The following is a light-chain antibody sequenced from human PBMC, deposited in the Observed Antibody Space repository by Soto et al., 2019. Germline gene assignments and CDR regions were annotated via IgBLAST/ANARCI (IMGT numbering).Light chain of an antibody. CDR3: QQSGSSGL. CDR1: QSVSKNY. Sequence: EIVITQSPPTLSVSPGERATLSSRATQSVSKNYLAWYQQKPGQAPRLLIYGASNRATGIPDRFSGSGSGTDFTLTISRLETEDFAVYYSQQSGSSGLFGQGTKVDIK. CDR2: GAS. V-gene: IGKV3-20*01. J-gene: IGKJ1*01.